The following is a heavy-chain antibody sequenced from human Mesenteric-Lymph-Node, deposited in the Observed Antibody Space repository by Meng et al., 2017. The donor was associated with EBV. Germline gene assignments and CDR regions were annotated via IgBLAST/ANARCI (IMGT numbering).Heavy chain of an antibody. V-gene: IGHV4-59*01. CDR2: VYISGST. Sequence: QVRLQESGPGLVNPSETLSLTCIVSGGSISTYYWNWIRQPPGKGLEWIGYVYISGSTNFQSSLYNPSLNSRVTISADTSRNQVSLKLTSVTAADTAVYYCARDTSFQHWGQGTLVTVSS. J-gene: IGHJ1*01. CDR1: GGSISTYY. CDR3: ARDTSFQH.